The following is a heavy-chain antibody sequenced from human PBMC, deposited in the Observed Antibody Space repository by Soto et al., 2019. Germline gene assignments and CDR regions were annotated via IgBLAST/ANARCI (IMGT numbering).Heavy chain of an antibody. Sequence: XETLSLTCTVASCSIGSPDYYWGWIRQPPGKGLEWIGSIYYGGSTFHSPSLKSRVTMSVDPAKNQFSLRLSSVTAADTAVYYCARLVFYCSGPSCLDHYYYGLDVWGQGPTVTVS. CDR2: IYYGGST. D-gene: IGHD2-15*01. CDR3: ARLVFYCSGPSCLDHYYYGLDV. V-gene: IGHV4-39*01. CDR1: SCSIGSPDYY. J-gene: IGHJ6*02.